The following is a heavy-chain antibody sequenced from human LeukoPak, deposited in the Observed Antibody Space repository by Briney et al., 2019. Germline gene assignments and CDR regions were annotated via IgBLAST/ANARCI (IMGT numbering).Heavy chain of an antibody. CDR2: INHSGST. D-gene: IGHD1-7*01. Sequence: SETLSLTCAVYGGSFSGYYWSWTRQPPGKGLEWIGEINHSGSTNYNPSLKSRVTISVDTSKNQFSLKLSSVTAADTAVYYCARAWYNWNYSNRFDPWGQGTLVTVSS. V-gene: IGHV4-34*01. CDR1: GGSFSGYY. J-gene: IGHJ5*02. CDR3: ARAWYNWNYSNRFDP.